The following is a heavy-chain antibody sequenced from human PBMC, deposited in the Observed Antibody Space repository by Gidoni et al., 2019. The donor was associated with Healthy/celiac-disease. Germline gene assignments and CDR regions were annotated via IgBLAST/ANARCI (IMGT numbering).Heavy chain of an antibody. V-gene: IGHV3-33*01. CDR1: GFTLSHYG. CDR3: ARDQAMYSSGWNNFNY. Sequence: QVQLVESGGGVVPPGWSLRLSCAASGFTLSHYGMHWVRQAPGKGLEWVAVIWYDGSKKCYEDSVKGRLTIYRDNSKNTLYLQMNSLRAEETAVYYCARDQAMYSSGWNNFNYWGQGTLVTVSS. CDR2: IWYDGSKK. D-gene: IGHD6-19*01. J-gene: IGHJ4*02.